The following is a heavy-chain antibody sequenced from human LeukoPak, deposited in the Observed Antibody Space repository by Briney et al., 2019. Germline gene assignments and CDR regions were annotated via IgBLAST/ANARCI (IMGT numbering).Heavy chain of an antibody. CDR2: ISAYNGNT. D-gene: IGHD3-3*01. CDR3: ARDYYDFWSGHWAPPGPDAFDI. V-gene: IGHV1-18*01. J-gene: IGHJ3*02. Sequence: ASVNVSCKASGYTFTSYGISWVRQAPGQGLEWMGWISAYNGNTNYAQKLQGRVTMTTDTSTSAAYMELRSLRSDDTAVYYCARDYYDFWSGHWAPPGPDAFDIWGQGTMVTVSS. CDR1: GYTFTSYG.